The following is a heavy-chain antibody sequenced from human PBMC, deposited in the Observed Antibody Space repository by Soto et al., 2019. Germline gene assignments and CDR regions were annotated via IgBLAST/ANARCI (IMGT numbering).Heavy chain of an antibody. CDR2: INAGNGNT. Sequence: QVQLVQSGAEEKKPGASVKVSCKASGYTFTSYAMHWVRQAPGQRLEWMGWINAGNGNTKYSQKFQDRVTITRDTSASTDYMELSSLRSEDTAVYYCARGVVVDTNFDYWGQGTLVTVSS. CDR3: ARGVVVDTNFDY. D-gene: IGHD2-15*01. V-gene: IGHV1-3*05. J-gene: IGHJ4*02. CDR1: GYTFTSYA.